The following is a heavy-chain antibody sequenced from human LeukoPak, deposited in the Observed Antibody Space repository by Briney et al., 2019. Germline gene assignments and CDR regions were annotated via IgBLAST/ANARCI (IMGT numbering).Heavy chain of an antibody. CDR3: ARVWVPAANDY. CDR1: GGSFSGYY. V-gene: IGHV4-34*01. D-gene: IGHD2-2*01. CDR2: INHSGST. Sequence: SSETLSLTCAVYGGSFSGYYWSWIRQPPGKGLEWIGEINHSGSTNYNPSLKSQVTISVDTSKNQFSLKPSSVTAADTAVYYCARVWVPAANDYWGQGTLVTVSS. J-gene: IGHJ4*02.